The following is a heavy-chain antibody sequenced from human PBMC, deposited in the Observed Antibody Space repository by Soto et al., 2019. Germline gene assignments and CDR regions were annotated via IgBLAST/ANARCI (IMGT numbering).Heavy chain of an antibody. J-gene: IGHJ4*02. CDR2: IYYSGST. Sequence: SETLSLTCTVSGGSISSGDYYWSWIRQPPGKGMEWIGYIYYSGSTYYNQSLKSRVTISVDTSKNQFSLKLSSVTAADTAVYYCARGHDYSKNFDYWGQGTLVTVSS. CDR1: GGSISSGDYY. V-gene: IGHV4-30-4*01. CDR3: ARGHDYSKNFDY. D-gene: IGHD4-4*01.